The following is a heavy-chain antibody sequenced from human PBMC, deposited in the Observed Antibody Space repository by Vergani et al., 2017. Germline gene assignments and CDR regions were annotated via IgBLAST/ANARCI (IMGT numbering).Heavy chain of an antibody. CDR3: TRPIYGDYVVDWFDP. D-gene: IGHD4-17*01. J-gene: IGHJ5*02. V-gene: IGHV3-73*01. CDR2: SRSKANSYAT. CDR1: GFTFSGSA. Sequence: EVQLVESGGGLVQPGGSLKLSCAASGFTFSGSAMHWVRQASGKGLEWVGRSRSKANSYATAYAASVKGRFTISRDDSKNTAYLQMNSLKTEDTAVYYCTRPIYGDYVVDWFDPWGQGTLVTVSS.